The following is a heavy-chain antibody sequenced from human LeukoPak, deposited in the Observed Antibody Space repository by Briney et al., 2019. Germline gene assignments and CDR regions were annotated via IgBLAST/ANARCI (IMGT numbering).Heavy chain of an antibody. CDR2: ITWGRDNL. CDR3: ARGGRFCSGGSCYNWFDP. Sequence: GGSLRLSCAVSGFIFDDYAMHWVRQAPGKGLEWVSGITWGRDNLAYAASVKGRFTISRDNSKNTLYLQMNSLRAEDTAVYYCARGGRFCSGGSCYNWFDPWGQGTLVTVSS. D-gene: IGHD2-15*01. V-gene: IGHV3-9*01. J-gene: IGHJ5*02. CDR1: GFIFDDYA.